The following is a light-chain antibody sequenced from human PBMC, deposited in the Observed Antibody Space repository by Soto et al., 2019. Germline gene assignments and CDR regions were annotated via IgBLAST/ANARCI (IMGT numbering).Light chain of an antibody. CDR3: QNYLRAPYT. V-gene: IGKV1-27*01. CDR1: QGVGNY. Sequence: DIQMTQSPSSLSASVGDTVTITCRASQGVGNYLAWYQQKPGKVPKLLIYAASTLQSGVPSRFSGSGSGTDFTITISSLQPEDVATYHCQNYLRAPYTFGQGAKLEIK. J-gene: IGKJ2*01. CDR2: AAS.